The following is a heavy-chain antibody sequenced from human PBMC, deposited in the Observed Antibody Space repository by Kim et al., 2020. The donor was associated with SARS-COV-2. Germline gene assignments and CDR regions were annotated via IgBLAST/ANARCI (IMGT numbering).Heavy chain of an antibody. Sequence: SETLSLTCTVSGGSISSYYWSWIRQPAGKGLEWIGRIYTSGSTNYNPSLKSRVTMSVDTSKNQFSLKLSSVTAADTAVYYCARGQSPYSSGRTGVDYWGQGTLVTVSS. J-gene: IGHJ4*02. CDR1: GGSISSYY. CDR2: IYTSGST. V-gene: IGHV4-4*07. CDR3: ARGQSPYSSGRTGVDY. D-gene: IGHD6-19*01.